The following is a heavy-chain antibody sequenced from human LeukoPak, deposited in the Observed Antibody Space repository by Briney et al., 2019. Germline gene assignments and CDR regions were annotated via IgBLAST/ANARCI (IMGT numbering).Heavy chain of an antibody. CDR1: GYTFTSYG. Sequence: ASVKVSCKASGYTFTSYGINWVRQAPGQGLEWMGWISAYNGNKNYAQKFQGSVTMTTDTSTSIAYMELRSLRSDDTAVYYCARVSLSGSSSSAGMDYWGQGTRVTVSS. CDR3: ARVSLSGSSSSAGMDY. J-gene: IGHJ4*02. CDR2: ISAYNGNK. D-gene: IGHD6-6*01. V-gene: IGHV1-18*01.